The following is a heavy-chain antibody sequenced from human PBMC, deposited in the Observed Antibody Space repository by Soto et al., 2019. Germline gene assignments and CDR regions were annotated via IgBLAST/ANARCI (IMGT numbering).Heavy chain of an antibody. Sequence: PSETLSLTCTVSGGSISSGGYYWIWIRHHPGKGLEWIGYIYYSGSTYYNPSLKSRVTISVDTSKNQFSLKLSSVTAADTAVYYCARAISYDSSGYYYAAFDYWGQGTLVTVSS. CDR2: IYYSGST. V-gene: IGHV4-31*03. CDR1: GGSISSGGYY. D-gene: IGHD3-22*01. CDR3: ARAISYDSSGYYYAAFDY. J-gene: IGHJ4*02.